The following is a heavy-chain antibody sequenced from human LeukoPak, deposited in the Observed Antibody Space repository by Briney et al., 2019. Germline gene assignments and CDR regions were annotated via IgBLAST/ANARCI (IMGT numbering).Heavy chain of an antibody. CDR1: GGSISSGDYY. J-gene: IGHJ4*02. V-gene: IGHV4-30-4*01. CDR2: IYYSGST. CDR3: ARGIPSVVTVGAPYYFDY. Sequence: SQTLSLTCTVSGGSISSGDYYWSWLRQPPGKGLEWIGYIYYSGSTYYNPSLKSRVTISVDTSKNQFSLKLSSVTAADTAVYYCARGIPSVVTVGAPYYFDYWGQGTLVTVSS. D-gene: IGHD2-15*01.